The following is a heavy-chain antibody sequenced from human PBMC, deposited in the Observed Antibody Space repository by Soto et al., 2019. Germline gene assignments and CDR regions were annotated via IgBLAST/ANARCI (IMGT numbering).Heavy chain of an antibody. CDR3: ARDDDFWSGGYGMDV. V-gene: IGHV3-30*03. J-gene: IGHJ6*02. D-gene: IGHD3-3*01. CDR1: GFTFSSYG. Sequence: QVQLVESGGGVVQPGRSLRLSCAASGFTFSSYGMHWVRQAPGKGLEWVAVISYDGSNKYYADSVKGRFTISRDNSKNTLYLQMNSLRAEDTAVYYCARDDDFWSGGYGMDVWGQGTTVTVSS. CDR2: ISYDGSNK.